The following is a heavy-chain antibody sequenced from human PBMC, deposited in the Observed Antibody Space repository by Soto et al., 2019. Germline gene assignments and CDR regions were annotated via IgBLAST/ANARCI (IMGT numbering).Heavy chain of an antibody. V-gene: IGHV1-69*06. CDR3: WRHDKTALPPLDS. CDR2: TIPAFGTA. Sequence: QVHLVQSGAEVKSPGSAVKVSCKVSGDGDTFSNYGLNWMRQAPGQGLEWMGGTIPAFGTANYAQKFQGRVTITADTSTTTAYMELSSLRSDDTAVYYCWRHDKTALPPLDSWGQGTLVSVSS. CDR1: GDGDTFSNYG. J-gene: IGHJ5*01. D-gene: IGHD1-1*01.